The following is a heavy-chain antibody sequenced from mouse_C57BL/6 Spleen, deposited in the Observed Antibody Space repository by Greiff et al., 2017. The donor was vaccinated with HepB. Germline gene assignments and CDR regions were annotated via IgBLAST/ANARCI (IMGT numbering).Heavy chain of an antibody. CDR1: GYTFTSYW. D-gene: IGHD1-1*02. CDR3: ARLGGRDAMDY. Sequence: QVHVQQSGAELVKPGASVKLSCKASGYTFTSYWMQWVKQRPGQGLEWIGEIDPSDSYTNYNQKFKGKATLTVDTSSSTAYMQLSSLTSEDSAVYYCARLGGRDAMDYWGQGTSVTVSS. V-gene: IGHV1-50*01. CDR2: IDPSDSYT. J-gene: IGHJ4*01.